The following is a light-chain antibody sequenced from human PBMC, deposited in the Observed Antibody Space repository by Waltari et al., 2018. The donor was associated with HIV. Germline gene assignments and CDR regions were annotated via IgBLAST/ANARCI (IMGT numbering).Light chain of an antibody. CDR1: SFNIGRNF. CDR2: RDN. CDR3: AAWDDSVGGSYV. V-gene: IGLV1-47*01. J-gene: IGLJ1*01. Sequence: QSVLTQPPSASGTPGQRVIVSCSGSSFNIGRNFVSWYQQLPGTAPKVLIFRDNQRPSVVPDRFSGSTSGASACLAISGLRSEDEADYYCAAWDDSVGGSYVFGPGTKVTVL.